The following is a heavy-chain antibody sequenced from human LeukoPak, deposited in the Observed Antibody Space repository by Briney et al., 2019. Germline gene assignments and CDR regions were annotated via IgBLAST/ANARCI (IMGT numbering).Heavy chain of an antibody. CDR3: ARGDDCSGGSCYFDY. CDR1: GGSISSGDYY. V-gene: IGHV4-30-4*08. D-gene: IGHD2-15*01. J-gene: IGHJ4*03. CDR2: IYYSGST. Sequence: SETLSLTCTVSGGSISSGDYYWRWLRQPPGKGLEWIGYIYYSGSTYYNPSLKSRVTISVDTSKNQFSLKLSSVTAADTAVYYCARGDDCSGGSCYFDYWGQGTLVTVSS.